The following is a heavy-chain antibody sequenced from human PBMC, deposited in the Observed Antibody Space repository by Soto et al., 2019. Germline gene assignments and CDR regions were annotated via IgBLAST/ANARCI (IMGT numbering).Heavy chain of an antibody. CDR1: GGTFSSYA. CDR3: ARGRPDYDFWSGHYYGMDV. Sequence: AASVKVSCKASGGTFSSYAISWVRQAPGQGLEWMGGIIPIFGTANYAQKFQGRVTITADESTSTAYMELSSLRSEDTAVYYCARGRPDYDFWSGHYYGMDVWGQGTTVTVSS. D-gene: IGHD3-3*01. CDR2: IIPIFGTA. V-gene: IGHV1-69*13. J-gene: IGHJ6*02.